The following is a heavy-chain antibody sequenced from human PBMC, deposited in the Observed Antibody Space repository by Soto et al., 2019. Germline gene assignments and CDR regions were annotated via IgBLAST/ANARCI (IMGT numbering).Heavy chain of an antibody. V-gene: IGHV3-23*01. CDR2: ISGSGGST. Sequence: GGSLRLSCAASGFTFSSYAMSWVRQAPGKGLEWVSAISGSGGSTYYADSVKGRFTISRDNSKNTLYLQMNSLRAEDTAVYYCAIFEATSGGSEEDCFDYWGQGTLVTVSS. CDR1: GFTFSSYA. J-gene: IGHJ4*02. CDR3: AIFEATSGGSEEDCFDY. D-gene: IGHD2-15*01.